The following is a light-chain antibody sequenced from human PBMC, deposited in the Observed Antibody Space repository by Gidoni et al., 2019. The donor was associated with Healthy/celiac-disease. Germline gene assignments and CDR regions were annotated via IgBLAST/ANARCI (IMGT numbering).Light chain of an antibody. CDR1: QSVSSY. CDR2: AAS. CDR3: QQRSNWPIT. J-gene: IGKJ5*01. Sequence: EMLLTQSPATLSLSPGERATLSCRASQSVSSYLAWYQQKPGQAPRLLIYAASNRATGTPARFSGSGSGTDFTLTISSLEPEDFAVYYCQQRSNWPITFGQGTRLEIK. V-gene: IGKV3-11*01.